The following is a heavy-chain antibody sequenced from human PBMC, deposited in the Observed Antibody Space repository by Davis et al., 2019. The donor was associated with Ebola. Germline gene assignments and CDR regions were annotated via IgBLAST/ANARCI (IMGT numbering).Heavy chain of an antibody. CDR3: AKDTSNVWFDV. CDR1: GFIFSTYV. D-gene: IGHD6-19*01. J-gene: IGHJ3*01. V-gene: IGHV3-23*01. CDR2: LGTSADT. Sequence: GESLKISCSASGFIFSTYVMSWVRQAPGKGLEWVSTLGTSADTYYADSVKGRFTISRDNSRNTLYLQMSGLRVEDTAIYYCAKDTSNVWFDVWGQGTMVTVAS.